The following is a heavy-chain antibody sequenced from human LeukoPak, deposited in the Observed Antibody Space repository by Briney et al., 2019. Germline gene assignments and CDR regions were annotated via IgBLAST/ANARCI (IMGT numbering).Heavy chain of an antibody. Sequence: GASVKASCKASGYTFTSYDINWVRQATGQGLEWMGWMNPNSGNTGYAQKFQGRVTMTRNTSISTAYMELSSLRSEDTAVYYCARNYYDILTGYYAGEDYWGQGTLVTVSS. CDR3: ARNYYDILTGYYAGEDY. CDR1: GYTFTSYD. D-gene: IGHD3-9*01. CDR2: MNPNSGNT. J-gene: IGHJ4*02. V-gene: IGHV1-8*01.